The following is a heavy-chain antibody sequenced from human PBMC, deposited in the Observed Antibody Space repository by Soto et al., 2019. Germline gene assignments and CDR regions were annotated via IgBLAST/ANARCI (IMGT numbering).Heavy chain of an antibody. CDR3: ARDLATTNYYFALDV. Sequence: PGGSLRLSCAASGFTFNSYWMHWVRQAPGKGLVWVSRISSDGSSTDYADSVKGRFTVCRDNAKNTLYLQMNSLRAEDTAVYHCARDLATTNYYFALDVWGQGTTVTVSS. CDR1: GFTFNSYW. D-gene: IGHD5-12*01. CDR2: ISSDGSST. J-gene: IGHJ6*02. V-gene: IGHV3-74*01.